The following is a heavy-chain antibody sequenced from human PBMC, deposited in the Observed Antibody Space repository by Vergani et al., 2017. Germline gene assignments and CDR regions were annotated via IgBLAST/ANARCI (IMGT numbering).Heavy chain of an antibody. Sequence: VQLVEWGGGVVQPGGSLRLSCTASGFTFSSHGMHWVRQAPGKGLEWVSSISSSSSYIYYADSVKGRFTISRDNAKNSLYLQMNSLRAEDTAVYYCASGNRRWELTEDYWGQGTLVTVSS. CDR2: ISSSSSYI. J-gene: IGHJ4*02. CDR1: GFTFSSHG. D-gene: IGHD1-26*01. V-gene: IGHV3-21*01. CDR3: ASGNRRWELTEDY.